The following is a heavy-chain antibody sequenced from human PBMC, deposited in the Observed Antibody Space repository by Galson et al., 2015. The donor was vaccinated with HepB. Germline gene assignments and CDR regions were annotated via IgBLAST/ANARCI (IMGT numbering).Heavy chain of an antibody. CDR2: ISSDGDNK. J-gene: IGHJ6*02. V-gene: IGHV3-30*18. CDR3: AKGGERGSYFFPSLYYGMDV. Sequence: SLRLSCAASGFIFSNYGMHWVRRAPGKGLEWVAVISSDGDNKYYADSVKGRFTISRDNSKNTLYLQMNTLRAEDTAVYYCAKGGERGSYFFPSLYYGMDVWGQGTTVTVSS. CDR1: GFIFSNYG. D-gene: IGHD1-26*01.